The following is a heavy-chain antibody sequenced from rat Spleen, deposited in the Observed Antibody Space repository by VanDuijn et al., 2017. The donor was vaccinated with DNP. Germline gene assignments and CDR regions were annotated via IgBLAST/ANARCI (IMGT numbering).Heavy chain of an antibody. CDR2: IRNKASGYTT. Sequence: EVKLLESGGGLVQPGGSMRLSCAASGFTFTDFYMNWIRQPAGKAPEWLGFIRNKASGYTTEYNPSVKGRFTISRDNTQNMLYLQMNTLGAEDTATYYCARIGYYYDGTHYPYVMDAWGQGASVTVSS. V-gene: IGHV7-7*01. D-gene: IGHD1-12*02. CDR1: GFTFTDFY. J-gene: IGHJ4*01. CDR3: ARIGYYYDGTHYPYVMDA.